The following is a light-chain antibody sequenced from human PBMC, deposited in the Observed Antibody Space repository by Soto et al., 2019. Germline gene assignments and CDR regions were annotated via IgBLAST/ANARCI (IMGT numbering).Light chain of an antibody. Sequence: EIVLTQSPGTLSLSPGERATLSCRASQTINKNYFAWYQQKPGHAPRPLMYSASSRATGIPDRFSGSGSGTDFTLTISRLEPEDFAVYYCQYYGRSPLTFGGGTKVEIK. CDR3: QYYGRSPLT. J-gene: IGKJ4*01. CDR1: QTINKNY. CDR2: SAS. V-gene: IGKV3-20*01.